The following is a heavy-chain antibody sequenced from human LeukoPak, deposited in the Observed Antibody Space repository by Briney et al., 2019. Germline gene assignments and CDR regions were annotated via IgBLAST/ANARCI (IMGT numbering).Heavy chain of an antibody. V-gene: IGHV3-23*01. D-gene: IGHD3-3*01. Sequence: PGGSLRLSCAASGFTFSSYAMSWVRQAPGKGLEWVSAISGSGGSTYYADSVKGRFTISRDNAKNSLYLQMNSLRAEDTAVYYCARDPTITIFGVVTPYYFDYWGQGTLVTVSS. CDR1: GFTFSSYA. J-gene: IGHJ4*02. CDR3: ARDPTITIFGVVTPYYFDY. CDR2: ISGSGGST.